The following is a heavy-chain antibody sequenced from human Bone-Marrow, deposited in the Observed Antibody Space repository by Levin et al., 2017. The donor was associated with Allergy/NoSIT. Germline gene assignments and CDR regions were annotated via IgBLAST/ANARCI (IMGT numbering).Heavy chain of an antibody. J-gene: IGHJ4*02. V-gene: IGHV3-23*01. CDR2: ISGTGYTT. CDR3: VKDLEPYGSGRVRRGYY. D-gene: IGHD3-10*01. CDR1: GFTFSNLP. Sequence: GESLKISCAASGFTFSNLPMSWVRQAPGKGLEWVSAISGTGYTTYYADSVKGRFTISRDNSENTLYLQMNGLRPEDTAVYYCVKDLEPYGSGRVRRGYYWGQVTLVTVSS.